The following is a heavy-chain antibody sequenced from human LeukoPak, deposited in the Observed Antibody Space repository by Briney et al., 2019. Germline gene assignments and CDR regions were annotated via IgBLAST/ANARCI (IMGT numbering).Heavy chain of an antibody. CDR3: ATKTSNGDRYFDY. CDR2: ISPTIGTT. D-gene: IGHD4-17*01. Sequence: GRSLSPACAPSGSPFSSYAVSCIRQPPGGWRGWLSAISPTIGTTFYADSVKGRFTISRDNSRGPLYLQMNGLRAEDTAKYYCATKTSNGDRYFDYWGQGALVTVSS. V-gene: IGHV3-23*01. J-gene: IGHJ4*02. CDR1: GSPFSSYA.